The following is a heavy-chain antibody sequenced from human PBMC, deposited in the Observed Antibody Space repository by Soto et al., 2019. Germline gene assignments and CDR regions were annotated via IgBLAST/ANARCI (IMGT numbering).Heavy chain of an antibody. Sequence: PGGSLRLSCAASGFTFSSYGMHWVRQAPGKGLEWVAVISYDGSNKYYADSVKGRFTISRDNSKNTLYLRMNSLRAEDTAVYYCAKTYCSSTSCPNWFDPWGQGTLVTVSS. V-gene: IGHV3-30*18. CDR3: AKTYCSSTSCPNWFDP. J-gene: IGHJ5*02. CDR2: ISYDGSNK. D-gene: IGHD2-2*01. CDR1: GFTFSSYG.